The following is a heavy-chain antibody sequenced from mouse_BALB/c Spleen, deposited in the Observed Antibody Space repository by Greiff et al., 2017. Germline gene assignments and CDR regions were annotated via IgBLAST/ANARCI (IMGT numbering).Heavy chain of an antibody. CDR2: ISNGGGST. D-gene: IGHD2-1*01. Sequence: DVMLVESGGGLVQPGGSLKLSCAASGFTFSSYTMSWVRQTPEKRLEWVAYISNGGGSTYYPDTVKGRFTISRDNAKNTLYLQMSSLKSEDTAMYYCARVYGNYAYYAMDYWGQGTSVTVSS. V-gene: IGHV5-12-2*01. CDR3: ARVYGNYAYYAMDY. CDR1: GFTFSSYT. J-gene: IGHJ4*01.